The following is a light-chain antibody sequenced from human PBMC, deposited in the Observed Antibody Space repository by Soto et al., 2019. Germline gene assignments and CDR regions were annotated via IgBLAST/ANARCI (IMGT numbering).Light chain of an antibody. CDR1: SSDVGGYNY. V-gene: IGLV2-14*01. J-gene: IGLJ3*02. Sequence: QSALTQPASFSGSPGQSFPISCTGTSSDVGGYNYVSWYQQHPGKAPKLMIYEVINRPSGVSNRFSGSKSGNTASLTISGLQAEDEADYYCSSYTNSNTWVFGGGTKVTVL. CDR2: EVI. CDR3: SSYTNSNTWV.